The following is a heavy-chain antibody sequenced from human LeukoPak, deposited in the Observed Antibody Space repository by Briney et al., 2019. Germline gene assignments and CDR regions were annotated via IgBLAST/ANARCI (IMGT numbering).Heavy chain of an antibody. CDR2: IYTSGST. J-gene: IGHJ4*02. CDR1: GGSISSGSYY. Sequence: PSETLSLTCTVSGGSISSGSYYWSWIRQPAGKGLEWIGRIYTSGSTNYNPSLKSRVTISVDTSKNQFSLKLSSVTAADTAVYYCARGVPAAMSFDYWGQGTLVTVSS. CDR3: ARGVPAAMSFDY. V-gene: IGHV4-61*02. D-gene: IGHD2-2*01.